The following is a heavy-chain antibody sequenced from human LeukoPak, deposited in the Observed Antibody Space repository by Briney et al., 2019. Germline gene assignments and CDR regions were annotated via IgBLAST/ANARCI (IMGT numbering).Heavy chain of an antibody. Sequence: ASVKVSCKASGGTFSSYAISWVRQAPGQGLEWMGGIIPIFGTANYAQKFQGRVTITADESTSTAYMELSSLGSEDTAVYYCARDSSGYYYRTGFDYWGQGTLVTVSS. CDR2: IIPIFGTA. V-gene: IGHV1-69*13. CDR3: ARDSSGYYYRTGFDY. D-gene: IGHD3-22*01. CDR1: GGTFSSYA. J-gene: IGHJ4*02.